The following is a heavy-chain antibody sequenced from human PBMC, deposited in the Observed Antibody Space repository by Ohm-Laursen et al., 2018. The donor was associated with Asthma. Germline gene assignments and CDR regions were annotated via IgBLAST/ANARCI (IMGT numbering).Heavy chain of an antibody. Sequence: SVKVSCKASGGTFSSYAISWVRQAPGQGLEWLGGINSVFGTSTYAQKFHDRFTITADESTSTVYMTLSSLTSEDTAVYYCARKAGSCITSNCYSLDFWGQGTLVTVSP. V-gene: IGHV1-69*13. CDR3: ARKAGSCITSNCYSLDF. J-gene: IGHJ4*02. CDR1: GGTFSSYA. CDR2: INSVFGTS. D-gene: IGHD2-15*01.